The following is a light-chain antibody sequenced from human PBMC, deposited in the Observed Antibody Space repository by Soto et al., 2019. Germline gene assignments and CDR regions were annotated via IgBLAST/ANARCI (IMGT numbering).Light chain of an antibody. CDR2: GAS. J-gene: IGKJ3*01. CDR1: QSVSSSY. CDR3: QQYGSSPKFT. V-gene: IGKV3-20*01. Sequence: EIVLTQSPGTLSLSPGERATLSCRASQSVSSSYLAWYQQKPGQAPRLLIYGASSRATGIPDMFSVSGSGTDFTLTISRLEPEDFAVYDCQQYGSSPKFTFGPGTKVDIK.